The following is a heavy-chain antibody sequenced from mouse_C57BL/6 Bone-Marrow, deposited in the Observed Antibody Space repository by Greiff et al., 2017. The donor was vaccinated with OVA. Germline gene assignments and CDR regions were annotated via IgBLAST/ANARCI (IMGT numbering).Heavy chain of an antibody. CDR3: AREHSNYEAWFAY. CDR1: GFTFSSYA. CDR2: ISDGGSYT. J-gene: IGHJ3*01. Sequence: EVQLVESGGGLVKPGGSLKLSCAASGFTFSSYAMSWVRQTPEKRLEWVATISDGGSYTYYPDNVKGRFTISRDNAKNNLYLQMSHLKSEDTAMYDCAREHSNYEAWFAYWGQGTLVTVSA. D-gene: IGHD2-5*01. V-gene: IGHV5-4*01.